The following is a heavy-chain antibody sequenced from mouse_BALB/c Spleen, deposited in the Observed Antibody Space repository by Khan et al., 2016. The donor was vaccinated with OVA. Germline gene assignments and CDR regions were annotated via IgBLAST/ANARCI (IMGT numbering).Heavy chain of an antibody. J-gene: IGHJ2*01. Sequence: VQLQESGADLMKPGASVKISCKATGYTFSSYWLAWVNQRPGHGLEWIGEILPGSGSRNYNENFKGKATFTADKSSKTTYMQLSSLTSEDSAVYYCARVNYGSRDCFDYWGQGTTLTVSA. CDR2: ILPGSGSR. CDR3: ARVNYGSRDCFDY. V-gene: IGHV1-9*01. CDR1: GYTFSSYW. D-gene: IGHD1-1*01.